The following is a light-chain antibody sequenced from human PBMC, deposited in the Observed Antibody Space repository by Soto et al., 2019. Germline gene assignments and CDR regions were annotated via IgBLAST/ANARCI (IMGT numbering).Light chain of an antibody. J-gene: IGKJ5*01. Sequence: EIVLTQSPGTLSLSPGERATLSCRASQNINSFLAWYQQIPGQAPRLLIYGASSRASGIPDRFSGSDSGTDFTLTISRLEPEDFAIYYCQHYGGSPPITFGQGTRLEIK. CDR2: GAS. CDR3: QHYGGSPPIT. V-gene: IGKV3-20*01. CDR1: QNINSF.